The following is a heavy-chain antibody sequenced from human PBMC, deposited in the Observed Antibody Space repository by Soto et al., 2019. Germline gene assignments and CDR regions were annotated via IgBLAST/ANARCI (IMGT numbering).Heavy chain of an antibody. J-gene: IGHJ4*02. CDR3: WKHRAQVAALGHC. Sequence: PGGSLRLSCAASGFTFSNFGMSWVRQPPGKGLEWVSSISSTGGTTYYADSVKGRFTISRDNSKNTLSLQMNSLRVEDTAVYYYWKHRAQVAALGHCWGQAPLDTVSP. D-gene: IGHD2-15*01. V-gene: IGHV3-23*01. CDR2: ISSTGGTT. CDR1: GFTFSNFG.